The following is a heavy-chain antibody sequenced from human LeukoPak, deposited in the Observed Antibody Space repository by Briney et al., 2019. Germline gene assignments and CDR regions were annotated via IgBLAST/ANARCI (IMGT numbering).Heavy chain of an antibody. CDR1: GGSISSCSYY. D-gene: IGHD2-2*01. CDR2: ISYSGNT. J-gene: IGHJ6*03. V-gene: IGHV4-39*02. Sequence: SETLSLTCTVSGGSISSCSYYWGWIRQPPGKGLEWIGSISYSGNTYYNPSLKSRVTISVDTSKNHFFLKLSSVTAADTAVYYCARESTNYYYMDVWGKGTTVTVSS. CDR3: ARESTNYYYMDV.